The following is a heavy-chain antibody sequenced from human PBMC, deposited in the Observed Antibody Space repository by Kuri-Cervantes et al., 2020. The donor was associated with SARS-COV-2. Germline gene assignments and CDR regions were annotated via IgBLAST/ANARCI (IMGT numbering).Heavy chain of an antibody. J-gene: IGHJ4*02. Sequence: ASVKVSCKASGYTFTGYYMHWVRQAPGQGLEWMGRINPNSGGTNYAQKFQGRVTMTRDTSTSTVYMELSSLRSEDTAVYYCARDYYGSGTYYSTFFDYWGQGTPVTVSS. V-gene: IGHV1-2*06. CDR2: INPNSGGT. CDR3: ARDYYGSGTYYSTFFDY. CDR1: GYTFTGYY. D-gene: IGHD3-10*01.